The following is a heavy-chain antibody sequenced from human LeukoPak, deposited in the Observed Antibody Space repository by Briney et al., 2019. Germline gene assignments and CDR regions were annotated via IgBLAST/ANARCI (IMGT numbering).Heavy chain of an antibody. CDR3: ASSIAAADPNFDY. CDR1: GGSISSYY. CDR2: IYYSGST. Sequence: SETLSLTCTVSGGSISSYYWSWIRQPPGKGLEWIGYIYYSGSTNYNPSLKSRVTISVDTSKNQFSLKLSSVTAADTAVYYCASSIAAADPNFDYWGQGTLVTVSS. V-gene: IGHV4-59*08. D-gene: IGHD6-13*01. J-gene: IGHJ4*02.